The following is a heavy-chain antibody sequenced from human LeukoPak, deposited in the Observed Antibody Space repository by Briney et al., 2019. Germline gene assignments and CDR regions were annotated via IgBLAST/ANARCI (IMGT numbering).Heavy chain of an antibody. CDR2: ISSSSSYI. J-gene: IGHJ4*02. D-gene: IGHD3-10*01. Sequence: GGSLRLSCAASGFTFSSYSMNWVRQAPGKGLEWVSSISSSSSYIYYADSVKGRFTISRDNAKNSLYLQMNSLRAEDTAVYYCARGHTYYYGSGGSVHYWGQGTLVTVSS. V-gene: IGHV3-21*01. CDR3: ARGHTYYYGSGGSVHY. CDR1: GFTFSSYS.